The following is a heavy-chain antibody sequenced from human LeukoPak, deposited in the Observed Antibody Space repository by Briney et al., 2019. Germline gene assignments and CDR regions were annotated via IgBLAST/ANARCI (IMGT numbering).Heavy chain of an antibody. CDR3: ASSTTGTKHRLSYLRLNY. J-gene: IGHJ4*02. D-gene: IGHD1-7*01. CDR1: GGSFSGYY. CDR2: INHSGST. Sequence: SETLSLTCAVYGGSFSGYYWSWIRQPPGKGLEWIGEINHSGSTNYNPSLKSGVTISVDTSKNQFSLKLSSVTAADTAVYYCASSTTGTKHRLSYLRLNYWGQGTLVTVSS. V-gene: IGHV4-34*01.